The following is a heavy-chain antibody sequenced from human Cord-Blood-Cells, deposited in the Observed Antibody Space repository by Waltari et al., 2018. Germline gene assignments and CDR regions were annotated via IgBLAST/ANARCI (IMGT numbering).Heavy chain of an antibody. CDR3: ARDPHYNRLFDY. CDR2: IWYDGSNK. J-gene: IGHJ4*02. D-gene: IGHD3-10*01. V-gene: IGHV3-33*01. Sequence: QVQLVESGGGVVQPGRSLRLSCAASGFTFSSYGMHWVRQAPGKGLEGVAVIWYDGSNKYYADSVKGRFTISRDNSKNTLYLQMNSLRAEDTAVYYCARDPHYNRLFDYWGQGTLVTVSS. CDR1: GFTFSSYG.